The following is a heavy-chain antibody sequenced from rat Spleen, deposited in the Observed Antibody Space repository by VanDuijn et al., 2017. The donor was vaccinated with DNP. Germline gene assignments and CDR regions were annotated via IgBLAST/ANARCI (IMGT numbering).Heavy chain of an antibody. CDR1: GFTFNNYW. Sequence: EVQLVESGGDLVQPGRSLKLSCVASGFTFNNYWMTWIRQVPGKGLEWVASITSSGGNTYYPDSVKGRFTISRDNAKNTLYLQMNSLRSEDTATYFCVKGGLLATGLDYWGQGVMVTVSA. CDR3: VKGGLLATGLDY. D-gene: IGHD4-1*01. CDR2: ITSSGGNT. V-gene: IGHV5-31*01. J-gene: IGHJ2*01.